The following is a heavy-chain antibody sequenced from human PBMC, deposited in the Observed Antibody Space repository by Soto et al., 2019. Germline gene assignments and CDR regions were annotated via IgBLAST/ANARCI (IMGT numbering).Heavy chain of an antibody. J-gene: IGHJ4*02. Sequence: GGSLRLSCAASGFTFSNYVMSWVRQAPGKGLEWVSSISGSGDNTYYADSVKGRFTISRDNSKNTLFLQMNSLRSEDTAVYYCAKHPLAVTLGFDYWGQGTLVTVSS. CDR2: ISGSGDNT. CDR1: GFTFSNYV. D-gene: IGHD2-15*01. CDR3: AKHPLAVTLGFDY. V-gene: IGHV3-23*01.